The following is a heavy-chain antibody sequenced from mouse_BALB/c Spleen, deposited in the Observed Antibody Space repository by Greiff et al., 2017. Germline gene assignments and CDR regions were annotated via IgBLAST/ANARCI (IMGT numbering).Heavy chain of an antibody. Sequence: QVQLKESGAELARPGASVKLSCKASGYTFTDYYINWVKQRTGQGLEWIGEIYPGSGNTYYNEKFKGKATLTADKSSSTAYMQLSSLTSEDSAVYFCARTAGTAMDYWGQGTSVTVSS. CDR2: IYPGSGNT. CDR1: GYTFTDYY. J-gene: IGHJ4*01. CDR3: ARTAGTAMDY. V-gene: IGHV1-77*01. D-gene: IGHD4-1*01.